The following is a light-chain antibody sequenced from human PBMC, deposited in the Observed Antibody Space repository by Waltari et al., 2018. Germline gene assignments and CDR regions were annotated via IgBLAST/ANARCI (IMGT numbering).Light chain of an antibody. V-gene: IGLV2-11*01. CDR2: DVS. Sequence: QSALTQPRSVSGSPGQSVTISCTGTSSDVGGYNYVSWYQQHPGKAPKLMIYDVSKRPSGVPDRVSGSKSGNTASLTSSGLQAEDEADYYCCSYAGSYYVFGTGTKVTVL. CDR3: CSYAGSYYV. J-gene: IGLJ1*01. CDR1: SSDVGGYNY.